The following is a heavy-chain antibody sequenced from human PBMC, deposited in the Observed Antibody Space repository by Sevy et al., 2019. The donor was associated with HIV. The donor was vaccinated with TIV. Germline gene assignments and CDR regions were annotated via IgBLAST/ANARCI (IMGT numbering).Heavy chain of an antibody. J-gene: IGHJ4*02. Sequence: GGFLRLSCAASGFTFSGYSMNWVRQAPGKGLEWVSYISSSSYTIYYADSVKGRFTISRDNAKNSLYLHMNSLRAEDTAVHCCARAPPYSSGWYGIDYWGQGTLVTVSS. CDR1: GFTFSGYS. CDR3: ARAPPYSSGWYGIDY. V-gene: IGHV3-48*01. D-gene: IGHD6-19*01. CDR2: ISSSSYTI.